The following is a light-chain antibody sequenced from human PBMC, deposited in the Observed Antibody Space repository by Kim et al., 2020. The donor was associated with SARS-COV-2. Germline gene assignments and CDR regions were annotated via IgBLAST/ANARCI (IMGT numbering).Light chain of an antibody. CDR1: QSVSSSY. CDR3: QQYGSSPWT. Sequence: EIVLTQSPGTLSLSPGERATLSCRASQSVSSSYLAWYQQEPGQAPRLLIYGASSRATGIPDRFSGSGSGTDFTLTISRLEPEDFAVYYCQQYGSSPWTFGQGTKLEI. CDR2: GAS. J-gene: IGKJ2*01. V-gene: IGKV3-20*01.